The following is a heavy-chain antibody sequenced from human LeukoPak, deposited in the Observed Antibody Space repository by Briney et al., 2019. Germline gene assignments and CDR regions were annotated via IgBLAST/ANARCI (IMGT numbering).Heavy chain of an antibody. J-gene: IGHJ4*02. CDR1: GGTFSSYA. V-gene: IGHV1-69*05. CDR3: ARVGSLRLGELSHLFDY. D-gene: IGHD3-16*02. Sequence: GASVRVSCKASGGTFSSYAISWVRQAPGQGLEWMGGIIPIFGTANYAQKFQGRVTMTRDTSISTAYMELSRLRSDDTAVYYCARVGSLRLGELSHLFDYWGQGTLVTVSS. CDR2: IIPIFGTA.